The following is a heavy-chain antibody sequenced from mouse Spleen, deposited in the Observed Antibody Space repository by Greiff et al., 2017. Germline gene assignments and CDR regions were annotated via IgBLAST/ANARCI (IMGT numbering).Heavy chain of an antibody. J-gene: IGHJ3*01. V-gene: IGHV1-4*01. D-gene: IGHD2-3*01. CDR2: INPSSGYT. CDR1: GYTFTSYT. CDR3: APHDGYLAWFAY. Sequence: QVQLKQSGAELARPGASVKMSCKASGYTFTSYTMHWVKQRPGQGLEWIGYINPSSGYTKYNQKFKDKATLTADKSSSTAYMQLSSLTSEDSAVYYCAPHDGYLAWFAYWGQGTLVTVSA.